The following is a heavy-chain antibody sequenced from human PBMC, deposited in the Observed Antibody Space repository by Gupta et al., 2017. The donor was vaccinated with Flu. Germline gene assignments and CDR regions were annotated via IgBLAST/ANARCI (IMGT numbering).Heavy chain of an antibody. CDR3: ARDHPRFVAAADDYGDYHGGY. J-gene: IGHJ4*02. CDR2: IIPIFGTA. Sequence: QVQLVQSGAEVKKPGSSVKVSCKASGGTFSSYAISWVRQAPGQGLEWMGGIIPIFGTANYAQKFQGRVTITADKSTSTAYMELSSLRSEDTAVYYCARDHPRFVAAADDYGDYHGGYWGQGTLVTVSS. V-gene: IGHV1-69*06. D-gene: IGHD4-17*01. CDR1: GGTFSSYA.